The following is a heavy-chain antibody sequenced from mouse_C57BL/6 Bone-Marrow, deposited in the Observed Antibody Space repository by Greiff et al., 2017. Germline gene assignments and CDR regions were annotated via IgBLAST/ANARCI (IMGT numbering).Heavy chain of an antibody. J-gene: IGHJ3*01. CDR2: INPGSGGT. CDR3: ARVRYYGSSYFSWFAY. Sequence: VQLQQSGAELVRPGTSVKVSCKASGYAFTNYLIEWVKQRPGQGLEWIGVINPGSGGTNYNEKFKGKATLTADKSSSTAYMQLSSLTSEDSAVYFCARVRYYGSSYFSWFAYWGQGTLVTVSA. D-gene: IGHD1-1*01. V-gene: IGHV1-54*01. CDR1: GYAFTNYL.